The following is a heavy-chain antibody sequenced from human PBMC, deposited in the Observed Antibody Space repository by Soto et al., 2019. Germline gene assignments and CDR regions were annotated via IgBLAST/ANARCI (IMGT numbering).Heavy chain of an antibody. J-gene: IGHJ5*02. CDR1: GYTFSSYG. CDR3: ARLNGYSSGWFAT. CDR2: ISTFNGNA. D-gene: IGHD2-15*01. Sequence: QVQLVQSGPEVKKPGASVKVSCKTSGYTFSSYGISWVRQAPGQGLESMGWISTFNGNAHYAQSLQNRDTMPTDTSTSTAYLELTSLRSDDTGVYYCARLNGYSSGWFATWGQGTLVTVSS. V-gene: IGHV1-18*04.